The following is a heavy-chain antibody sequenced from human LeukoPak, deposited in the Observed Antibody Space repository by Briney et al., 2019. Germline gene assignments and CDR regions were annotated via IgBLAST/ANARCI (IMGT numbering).Heavy chain of an antibody. J-gene: IGHJ6*02. CDR3: ARGDYGDLGDYGMDV. Sequence: GGSLRLSCAASGFTVSSNYMSWVRQAPGKGLEWVSIIFSGGSTYYADSVKGRFTISRDNSKNTLYLQMNSLRVEDTAIYYCARGDYGDLGDYGMDVWGQGTMVTVSS. V-gene: IGHV3-53*01. CDR1: GFTVSSNY. CDR2: IFSGGST. D-gene: IGHD4-17*01.